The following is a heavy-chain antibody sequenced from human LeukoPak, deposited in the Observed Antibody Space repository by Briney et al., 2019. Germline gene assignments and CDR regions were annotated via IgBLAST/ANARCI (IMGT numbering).Heavy chain of an antibody. V-gene: IGHV4-59*11. D-gene: IGHD6-13*01. CDR2: IYYSGST. CDR3: AREVAAPNWFDP. Sequence: SETLSLTCTVSGGSISSHYWSWIRQPPGKGLEWLGYIYYSGSTNYNPSLKSRVTISVDTSKNQFSLKLSSVTAADTAVYYCAREVAAPNWFDPWGQGTLVTVSS. J-gene: IGHJ5*02. CDR1: GGSISSHY.